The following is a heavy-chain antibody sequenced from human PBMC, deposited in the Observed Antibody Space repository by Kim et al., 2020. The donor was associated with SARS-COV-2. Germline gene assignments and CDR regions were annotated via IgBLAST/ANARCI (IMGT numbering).Heavy chain of an antibody. J-gene: IGHJ6*02. CDR1: GGSISSYY. CDR2: IYYSGST. CDR3: AREEGYYYGMDV. V-gene: IGHV4-59*01. Sequence: SETLSLTCTVSGGSISSYYWSWIRQPPGKGLEWIGYIYYSGSTNYNPSLKSRVTISVDTSKNQFSLKLSSVTAADTAVYYCAREEGYYYGMDVWGQGTTVTVSS.